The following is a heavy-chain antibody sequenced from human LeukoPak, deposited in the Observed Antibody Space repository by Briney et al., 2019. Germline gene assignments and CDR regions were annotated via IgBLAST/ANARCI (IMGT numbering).Heavy chain of an antibody. V-gene: IGHV4-34*01. J-gene: IGHJ4*02. D-gene: IGHD4-17*01. Sequence: SETLSLTCAVYGGSFSGYYWSWIRQPPGKGLEWIGEINHSGTTNCNPSLKSRVTISVDTSENQFSLKLSSVTAADTAVYYCARGQDNGDYAFDYWGQGTLVTVSS. CDR3: ARGQDNGDYAFDY. CDR1: GGSFSGYY. CDR2: INHSGTT.